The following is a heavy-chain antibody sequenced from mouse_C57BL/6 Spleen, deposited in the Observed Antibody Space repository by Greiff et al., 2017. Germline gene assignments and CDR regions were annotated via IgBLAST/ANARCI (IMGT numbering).Heavy chain of an antibody. CDR1: GYSFTGYY. D-gene: IGHD1-1*01. CDR2: INPSTGGT. CDR3: ASLYSSSLVDY. Sequence: VQLQQSGPELVKPGASVKISCKASGYSFTGYYMNWVKQSPEKSLEWIGEINPSTGGTTYNQTIKAKATLTVDKYSSTAYMQLKSLTSEDSASYYCASLYSSSLVDYWGQGTSVTVAS. V-gene: IGHV1-42*01. J-gene: IGHJ4*01.